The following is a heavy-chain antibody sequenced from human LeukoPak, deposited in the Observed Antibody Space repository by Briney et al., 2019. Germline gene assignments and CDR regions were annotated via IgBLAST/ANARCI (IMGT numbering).Heavy chain of an antibody. Sequence: SETLSLTCAVYGGSFSGYYWSWIRQPPGKGLEWIGEINHSGSTNYNPSLRSRVTISVDTSKNQFSLKLSSVTAADTAVYYCASAYIVDYDAFDIWGQGTMVTVSS. CDR3: ASAYIVDYDAFDI. CDR1: GGSFSGYY. D-gene: IGHD4-17*01. V-gene: IGHV4-34*01. CDR2: INHSGST. J-gene: IGHJ3*02.